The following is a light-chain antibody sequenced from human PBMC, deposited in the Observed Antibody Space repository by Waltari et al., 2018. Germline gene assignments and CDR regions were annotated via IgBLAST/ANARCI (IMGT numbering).Light chain of an antibody. CDR1: SSNIGNYY. V-gene: IGLV1-51*01. CDR2: DNN. Sequence: QSVLTQPPSVSAAPGQKVTISCPGSSSNIGNYYVSWYNQCPGAAPKLLIYDNNKRPTGIPDRFASSKSGTSATLGITGLQIGDEADYYCATWDNSLSEVVFGGGTKVTVL. J-gene: IGLJ2*01. CDR3: ATWDNSLSEVV.